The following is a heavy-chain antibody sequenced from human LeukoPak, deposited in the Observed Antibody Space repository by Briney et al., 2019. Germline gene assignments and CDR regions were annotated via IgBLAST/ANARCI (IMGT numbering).Heavy chain of an antibody. V-gene: IGHV4-34*01. CDR3: VRGRYFDWLLSYYFDY. CDR2: INHSGST. J-gene: IGHJ4*02. Sequence: SETLSLTCAVYGGSFSGYYWSWIRQPPGKGLEWIGEINHSGSTNYNPSLKSRVTISVDTSKNQFSLKLSSVTAADTAVYYCVRGRYFDWLLSYYFDYWGQGTLVTVSS. CDR1: GGSFSGYY. D-gene: IGHD3-9*01.